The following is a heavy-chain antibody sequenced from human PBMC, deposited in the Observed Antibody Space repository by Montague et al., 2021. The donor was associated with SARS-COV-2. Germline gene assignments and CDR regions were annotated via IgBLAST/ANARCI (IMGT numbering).Heavy chain of an antibody. V-gene: IGHV4-59*01. CDR2: IYYSGST. CDR1: GGSISSYY. D-gene: IGHD3-22*01. J-gene: IGHJ3*02. Sequence: SETLSLTCTVSGGSISSYYWRWIRQPPGKGLEWIGYIYYSGSTNYNPSLKSRVTISVDTSKNQFSLKLRSVTAADTAVYYCARDGYYDNSGYYGRDAFDIWGQGTMVTVSS. CDR3: ARDGYYDNSGYYGRDAFDI.